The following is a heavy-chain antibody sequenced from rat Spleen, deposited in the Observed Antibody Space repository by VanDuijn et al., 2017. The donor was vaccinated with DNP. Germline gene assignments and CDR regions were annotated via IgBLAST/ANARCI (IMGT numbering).Heavy chain of an antibody. CDR3: ARQTASNWGFDY. J-gene: IGHJ2*01. CDR2: ISTSGSRT. Sequence: EVQLVESGGGPVQPGRSLKLSCVASGFTFSNFPMAWVRQAPKKGLEWVATISTSGSRTYYPDSVKGRFTISRDNAKSSLYLQMNSLKSEDTATYYCARQTASNWGFDYWGQGVMVTVSS. D-gene: IGHD5-1*01. CDR1: GFTFSNFP. V-gene: IGHV5-46*01.